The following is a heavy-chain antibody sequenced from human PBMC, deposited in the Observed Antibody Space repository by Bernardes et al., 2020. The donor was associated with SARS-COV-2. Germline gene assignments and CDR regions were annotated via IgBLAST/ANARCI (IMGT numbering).Heavy chain of an antibody. CDR2: IGTAGDT. CDR3: ARADYGGSFYYYYGMDV. J-gene: IGHJ6*02. V-gene: IGHV3-13*01. Sequence: GGSLRLSCAASGFTFSSYDMHWVRQATGKGLEWVSAIGTAGDTYYPGSVKGRFTISRENAKNSLYLQMNSLRAGDTAVYYCARADYGGSFYYYYGMDVWGQWTTVTVSS. CDR1: GFTFSSYD. D-gene: IGHD2-15*01.